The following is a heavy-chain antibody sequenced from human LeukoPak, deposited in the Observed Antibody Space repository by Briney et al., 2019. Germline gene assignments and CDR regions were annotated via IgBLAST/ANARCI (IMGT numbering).Heavy chain of an antibody. Sequence: GGSLRLSCAASGFTFSSYAMHWVRQAPGKGLEWVAVISYDGSNKYYADSVKGRFTISRDNSKNTLYLQMNSLRAEDTAVYYCARERDAFDIWGQGTMVTVSS. CDR3: ARERDAFDI. V-gene: IGHV3-30-3*01. CDR2: ISYDGSNK. J-gene: IGHJ3*02. CDR1: GFTFSSYA.